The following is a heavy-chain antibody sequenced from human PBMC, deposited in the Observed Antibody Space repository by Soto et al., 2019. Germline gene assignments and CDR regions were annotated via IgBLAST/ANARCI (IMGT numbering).Heavy chain of an antibody. Sequence: QVQLQESGPGLVKPSETLSLTCTVSGGSISSYYWSWIRQPPGKGLEWIGYIYYSGSTNYNPSLKSRVTISVDTSKSQFSLKLSSVTAADTAVYYCARRPAAAEAFDIWGQGTMVTVSS. CDR2: IYYSGST. CDR1: GGSISSYY. D-gene: IGHD6-13*01. V-gene: IGHV4-59*01. CDR3: ARRPAAAEAFDI. J-gene: IGHJ3*02.